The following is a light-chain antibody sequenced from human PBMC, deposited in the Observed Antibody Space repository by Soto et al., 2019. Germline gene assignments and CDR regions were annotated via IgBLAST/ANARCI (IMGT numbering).Light chain of an antibody. J-gene: IGLJ2*01. CDR1: SGHSSYA. V-gene: IGLV4-69*01. CDR3: QTWGTGIQV. Sequence: QLVLTQSPSASASLGASVELTCTLSSGHSSYAIAGHQQQPEKGPRYLMKLNSDGSHSKGDGIPDRFSGSSSGAERYLTISSLQSEDEADYYCQTWGTGIQVFGGGTQLTVL. CDR2: LNSDGSH.